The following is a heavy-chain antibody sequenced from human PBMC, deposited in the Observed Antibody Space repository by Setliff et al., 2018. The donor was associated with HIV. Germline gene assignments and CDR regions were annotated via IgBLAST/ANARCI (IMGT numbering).Heavy chain of an antibody. V-gene: IGHV4-59*01. D-gene: IGHD3-3*01. CDR1: GLSMSYNY. CDR3: ASEKKAWSVSDSFYEY. J-gene: IGHJ4*02. CDR2: VHYSGST. Sequence: SETLSLTCTVSGLSMSYNYWTWIRQSPGKGLEWIGYVHYSGSTRYNPSLKSGVTISVDTSKKKFSLKLTSMTATDTAVYYCASEKKAWSVSDSFYEYWGQGVPVTVSS.